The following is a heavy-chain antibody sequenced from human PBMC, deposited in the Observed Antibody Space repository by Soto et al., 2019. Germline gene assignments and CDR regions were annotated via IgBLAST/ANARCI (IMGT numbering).Heavy chain of an antibody. CDR3: ARVTSDYYFDY. D-gene: IGHD2-21*02. J-gene: IGHJ4*02. Sequence: GASVKVSCKASGYTFTGYYMHCVRQAPGQGLEWMGWINPNSGGTNYAQKFQGWVTMTRDTSISTAYMELSRLRSDDTAVYYCARVTSDYYFDYWGQGTLVTVSS. CDR2: INPNSGGT. CDR1: GYTFTGYY. V-gene: IGHV1-2*04.